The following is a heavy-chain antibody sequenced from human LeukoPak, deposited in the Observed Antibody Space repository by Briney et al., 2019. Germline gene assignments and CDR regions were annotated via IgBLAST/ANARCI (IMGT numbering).Heavy chain of an antibody. CDR1: GFTFTTYW. CDR2: IKQDGSEQ. V-gene: IGHV3-7*01. Sequence: GGSLRLSCAASGFTFTTYWMGWVRQAPGKGLEWVANIKQDGSEQYYVDSVKGRFTISRDNAKNSLSLQMNSLRAEDTSVYYCARPLMYYYGSETYFWFDPWGQGTLVTVSS. CDR3: ARPLMYYYGSETYFWFDP. J-gene: IGHJ5*02. D-gene: IGHD3-10*01.